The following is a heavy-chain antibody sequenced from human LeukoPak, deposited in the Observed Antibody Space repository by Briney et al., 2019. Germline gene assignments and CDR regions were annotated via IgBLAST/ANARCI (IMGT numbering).Heavy chain of an antibody. CDR2: VSHSGSI. CDR1: GGSISSSSYS. D-gene: IGHD5-12*01. J-gene: IGHJ4*02. Sequence: SETLSLTCTVSGGSISSSSYSWGWIRQPPGKGLEWIGSVSHSGSINYDPSLKNRVTISVDTSKNQFSLKLRSVTAADTAVYYCWAIVTTIKLDFWGQGTLVTVSS. CDR3: WAIVTTIKLDF. V-gene: IGHV4-39*01.